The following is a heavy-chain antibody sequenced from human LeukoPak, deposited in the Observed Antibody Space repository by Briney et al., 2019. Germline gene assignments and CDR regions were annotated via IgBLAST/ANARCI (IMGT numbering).Heavy chain of an antibody. CDR1: GYTFTGYY. CDR3: ARDPNSSITMVRGVIGY. D-gene: IGHD3-10*01. V-gene: IGHV1-2*02. Sequence: ASVKVSCKASGYTFTGYYMHWVRQAPGQGLEWMGWINPNSGGTNYAQKFQGRVTMTRDTSISTAYMELSRLRSDDTAVYYCARDPNSSITMVRGVIGYWGQGTLVTVSS. CDR2: INPNSGGT. J-gene: IGHJ4*02.